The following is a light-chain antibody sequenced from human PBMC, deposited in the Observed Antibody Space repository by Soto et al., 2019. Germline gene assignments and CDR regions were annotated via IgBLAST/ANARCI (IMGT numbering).Light chain of an antibody. CDR1: QGIRDH. CDR2: SAS. V-gene: IGKV1-6*01. CDR3: LHDYNYPLT. J-gene: IGKJ1*01. Sequence: AIQMTQSPSSLSASVGDRVTIACRASQGIRDHLAWYQQKPGKAPQLLISSASSLQSGVPSRFSGSGSGTDFTLTINSLQPEDFATYYCLHDYNYPLTFGQGTKVEIK.